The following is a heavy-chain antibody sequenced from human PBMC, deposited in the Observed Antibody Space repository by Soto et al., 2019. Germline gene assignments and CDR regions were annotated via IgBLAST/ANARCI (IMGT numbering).Heavy chain of an antibody. CDR3: ARGSVVAATLFDY. D-gene: IGHD2-15*01. V-gene: IGHV4-31*03. CDR1: GGSISSGVYY. CDR2: IYYSGST. J-gene: IGHJ4*02. Sequence: SETLSLTCTVSGGSISSGVYYWSWIRQHPGKGLEWIGYIYYSGSTYYNPSLKSRVTISVDTSKNQFSLKLSSVTAADTAVYYCARGSVVAATLFDYWGQGTLVTVSS.